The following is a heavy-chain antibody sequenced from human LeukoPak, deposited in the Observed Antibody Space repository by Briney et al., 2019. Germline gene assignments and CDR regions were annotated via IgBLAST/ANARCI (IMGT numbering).Heavy chain of an antibody. CDR2: ISSSSSYI. CDR3: ARNYGSGSYLDYYYGMDV. Sequence: GGSLRLSCAASGFTFSSYSMNWVRQAPGKGLEWVSSISSSSSYIYYADSVKGRFTTSRDNAKNSLYLQMNSLRAEDTAVYYCARNYGSGSYLDYYYGMDVWGKGTTVTVSS. D-gene: IGHD3-10*01. J-gene: IGHJ6*04. V-gene: IGHV3-21*06. CDR1: GFTFSSYS.